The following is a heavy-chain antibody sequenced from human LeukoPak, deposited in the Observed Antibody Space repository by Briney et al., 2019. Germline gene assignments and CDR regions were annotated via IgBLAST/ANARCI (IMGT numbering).Heavy chain of an antibody. V-gene: IGHV1-2*02. Sequence: ASVKVSCKASGYTFTGYYMHWVRQAPGQGLEWMGWINPNSGGTNYAQKFQGRVTMIRDTSISTAYMELSSLRSDDTAVYYCARDLEGYCSRGTCYFDYWGQGTLVTVSS. D-gene: IGHD2-15*01. J-gene: IGHJ4*02. CDR2: INPNSGGT. CDR1: GYTFTGYY. CDR3: ARDLEGYCSRGTCYFDY.